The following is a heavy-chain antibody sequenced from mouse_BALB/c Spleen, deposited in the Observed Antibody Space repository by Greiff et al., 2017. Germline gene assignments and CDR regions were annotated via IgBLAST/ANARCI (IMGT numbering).Heavy chain of an antibody. CDR1: GFAFSSYD. Sequence: EVQLVESGGGLVKPGGSLKLSCAASGFAFSSYDMSWVRQTPEKRLEWVAYISSGGGSTYYPDTVKGRFTISRDNAKNTLYLQMSSLKSEDTAMYYCARQGGALTYFDYWGQGTTLTVSS. CDR3: ARQGGALTYFDY. CDR2: ISSGGGST. V-gene: IGHV5-12-1*01. J-gene: IGHJ2*01.